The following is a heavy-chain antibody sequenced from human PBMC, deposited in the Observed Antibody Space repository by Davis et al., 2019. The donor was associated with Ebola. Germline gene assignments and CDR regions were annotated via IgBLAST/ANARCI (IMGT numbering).Heavy chain of an antibody. Sequence: SVKVSCKASGFTFTSSAVQWVRQARGQRLEWIGWIVAGSGNTNYAQKFQERVTITRDMSTSTAYMELSSLRSEDTAVYYCAAVPLYSSSWYGYYGMDVWGQGTTVTVSS. D-gene: IGHD6-13*01. J-gene: IGHJ6*02. CDR2: IVAGSGNT. CDR3: AAVPLYSSSWYGYYGMDV. V-gene: IGHV1-58*01. CDR1: GFTFTSSA.